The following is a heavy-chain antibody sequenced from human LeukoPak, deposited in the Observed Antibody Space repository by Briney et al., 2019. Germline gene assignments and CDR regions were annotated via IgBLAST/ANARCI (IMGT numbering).Heavy chain of an antibody. Sequence: GGSLRLSCAASGFTFSSYSMNWVRQAPGKGLEWVSFISSSTTYIYYADSVKGRFTISRDNSKNTLYLQMNSLRAEDTAVYYCAKAPDPVTTFDMDVWGKGTTVTISS. V-gene: IGHV3-21*04. D-gene: IGHD4-17*01. CDR2: ISSSTTYI. CDR3: AKAPDPVTTFDMDV. J-gene: IGHJ6*03. CDR1: GFTFSSYS.